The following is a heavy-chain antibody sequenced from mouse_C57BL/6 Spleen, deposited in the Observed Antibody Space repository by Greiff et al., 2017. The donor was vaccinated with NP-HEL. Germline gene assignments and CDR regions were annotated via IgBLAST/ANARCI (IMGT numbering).Heavy chain of an antibody. J-gene: IGHJ3*01. Sequence: VQLQQSGPVLVKPGASVKMSCKASGYTFTDYYMNWVKQSHGKSLEWIGVINPYNGGTSYNQKFKGKATLTVDKSSSTAYMELNSLTSEDSAVYYCASGAGGRFAYWGQGTLVTVSA. CDR2: INPYNGGT. CDR1: GYTFTDYY. CDR3: ASGAGGRFAY. V-gene: IGHV1-19*01.